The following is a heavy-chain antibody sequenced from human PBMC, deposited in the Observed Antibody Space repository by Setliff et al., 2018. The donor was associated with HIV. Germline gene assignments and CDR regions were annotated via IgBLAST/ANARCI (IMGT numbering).Heavy chain of an antibody. D-gene: IGHD2-21*02. V-gene: IGHV1-18*01. CDR1: GYSFINYG. Sequence: ASVKVSCKASGYSFINYGISWVRQAPGQGLEWMGWISAYNGNTNYAPRLLGRVTMTTDTSTSTAYMELRSLSSDDTAVYYCARVGVVTADIDYWGQGTLVTVSS. J-gene: IGHJ4*02. CDR2: ISAYNGNT. CDR3: ARVGVVTADIDY.